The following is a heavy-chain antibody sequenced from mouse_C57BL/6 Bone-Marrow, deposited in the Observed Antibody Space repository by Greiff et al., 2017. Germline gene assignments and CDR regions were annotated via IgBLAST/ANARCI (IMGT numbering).Heavy chain of an antibody. Sequence: QVQLQQPGAELVMPGASVKLSCKASGYTFTSYWMHCVKQRPGQGLEWIGELDPSDSYTNYNQKFKGKSTLTVDKSSSTAYMQLSSLTSEDSAVYYCAREGVMVPYYFDYWGQGTTLTVSS. CDR1: GYTFTSYW. CDR3: AREGVMVPYYFDY. V-gene: IGHV1-69*01. CDR2: LDPSDSYT. D-gene: IGHD2-2*01. J-gene: IGHJ2*01.